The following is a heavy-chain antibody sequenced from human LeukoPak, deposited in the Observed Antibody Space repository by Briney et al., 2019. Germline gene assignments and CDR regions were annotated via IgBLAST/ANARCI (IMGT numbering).Heavy chain of an antibody. Sequence: SQTLSLTCAISGDSVSSNSAAWNWIRQSPSRGLEWLGRTYYRSKWYNDYAVSVKSRITINPDTSKNQFSLQLNSVTPEDTAVYYCAREGNQPNAYNWNENAAFDIWGQGTMVTVSS. CDR3: AREGNQPNAYNWNENAAFDI. CDR2: TYYRSKWYN. V-gene: IGHV6-1*01. CDR1: GDSVSSNSAA. D-gene: IGHD1-20*01. J-gene: IGHJ3*02.